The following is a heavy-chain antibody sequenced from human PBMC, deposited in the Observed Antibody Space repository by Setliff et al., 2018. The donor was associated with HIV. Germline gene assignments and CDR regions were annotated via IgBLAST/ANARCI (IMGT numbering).Heavy chain of an antibody. CDR1: GASISSYY. J-gene: IGHJ4*02. CDR3: ARTSYNFWGGPDS. V-gene: IGHV4-59*08. D-gene: IGHD3-3*01. CDR2: IYYSGST. Sequence: PSETLSLTCNVSGASISSYYWSWIRQPPGKGLEWIGYIYYSGSTYYNPSLESRVSMSVDTSKNRFSLRLSSVSAADTAVYYCARTSYNFWGGPDSWGQGTLVTVSS.